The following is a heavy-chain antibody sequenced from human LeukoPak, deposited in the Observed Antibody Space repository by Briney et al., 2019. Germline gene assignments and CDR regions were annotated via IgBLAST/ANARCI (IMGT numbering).Heavy chain of an antibody. Sequence: SGTLSLTCAVSGGSISSSNWWSWVRQPPGKGLEWIGEIYHSGSTNYNPSLKSRVTISVDTSKNQFSLKLSSVTAADTAVYYCARGGYYYDSSGYYYFDYWGQGTLVTVSS. CDR1: GGSISSSNW. CDR3: ARGGYYYDSSGYYYFDY. V-gene: IGHV4-4*02. D-gene: IGHD3-22*01. CDR2: IYHSGST. J-gene: IGHJ4*02.